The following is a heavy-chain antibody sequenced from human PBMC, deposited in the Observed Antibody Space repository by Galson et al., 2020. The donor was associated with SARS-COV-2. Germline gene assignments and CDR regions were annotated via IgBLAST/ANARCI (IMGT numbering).Heavy chain of an antibody. J-gene: IGHJ4*02. D-gene: IGHD3-10*01. V-gene: IGHV4-39*01. CDR1: GGSISSSSYY. Sequence: SETLSLTCTVSGGSISSSSYYWGWIRQPPGKGLEWIGSIYYSGSTYYNPSLKSRVTISVDTSKNQFSLKLSSVTAADTAVYYCARQYITYYYGSGRKQFDYWGQGTLVTVSS. CDR2: IYYSGST. CDR3: ARQYITYYYGSGRKQFDY.